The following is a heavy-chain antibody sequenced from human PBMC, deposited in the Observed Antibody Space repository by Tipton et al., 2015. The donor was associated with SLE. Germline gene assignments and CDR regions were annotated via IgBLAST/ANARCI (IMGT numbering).Heavy chain of an antibody. D-gene: IGHD3-10*01. Sequence: GSLRLSCVGSGFNFTKYRMSWIRQAPGKGLQWVAHIKEDGVEQFYADSVKGRLTISRDNAKSSLFLQLNSLRVDDTAIYYCARVDVGYDSTSGNYDWTLDPWGRGTLVTVSS. J-gene: IGHJ2*01. CDR2: IKEDGVEQ. CDR3: ARVDVGYDSTSGNYDWTLDP. V-gene: IGHV3-7*01. CDR1: GFNFTKYR.